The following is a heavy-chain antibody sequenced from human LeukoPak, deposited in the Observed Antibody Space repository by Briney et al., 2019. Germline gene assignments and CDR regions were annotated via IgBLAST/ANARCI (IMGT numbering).Heavy chain of an antibody. CDR2: ISWNSGSI. Sequence: GGSLRLSCAASGFTFDDYAMHWVRQAPGKGLEWVSGISWNSGSIGYADSVKGRFTISRDNAKNSLYLQMNSLRAEDTALYYCAKAPPLRYDSSALDYWGQGTLVTVSS. D-gene: IGHD3-22*01. V-gene: IGHV3-9*01. J-gene: IGHJ4*02. CDR1: GFTFDDYA. CDR3: AKAPPLRYDSSALDY.